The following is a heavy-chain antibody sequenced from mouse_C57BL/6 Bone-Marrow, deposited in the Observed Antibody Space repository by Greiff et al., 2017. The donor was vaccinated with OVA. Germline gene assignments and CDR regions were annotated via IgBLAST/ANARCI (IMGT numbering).Heavy chain of an antibody. Sequence: EVQLQQSGPELVKPGASVKISCKASGYTFTDYYMNWVKQSHGKSLEWIGDINPNNGGTSYNQKFKGKATLTVDKSSSTAYMELRSLTSKDSAVYYCARGDVTTVAYWGQGTTLTVSS. D-gene: IGHD1-1*01. CDR3: ARGDVTTVAY. V-gene: IGHV1-26*01. CDR2: INPNNGGT. CDR1: GYTFTDYY. J-gene: IGHJ2*01.